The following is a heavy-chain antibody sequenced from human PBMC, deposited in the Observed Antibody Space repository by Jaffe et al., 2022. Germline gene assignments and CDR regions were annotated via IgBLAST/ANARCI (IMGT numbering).Heavy chain of an antibody. CDR1: GGSISSSSYY. J-gene: IGHJ3*01. D-gene: IGHD5-12*01. CDR3: ARSTSEYSGYEW. V-gene: IGHV4-39*01. CDR2: IYYSGST. Sequence: QLQLQESGPGLVKPSETLSLTCTVSGGSISSSSYYWGWIRQPPGKGLEWIGSIYYSGSTYYNPSLKSRVTISVDTSKNQFSLKLSSVTAADTAVYYCARSTSEYSGYEWWGQGTMVTVSS.